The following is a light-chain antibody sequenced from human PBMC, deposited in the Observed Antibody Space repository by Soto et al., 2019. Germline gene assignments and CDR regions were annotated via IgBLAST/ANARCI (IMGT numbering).Light chain of an antibody. CDR1: QSVISNF. CDR3: QQNGALPPT. Sequence: EVVLTQSPGTLSLSPGESATLSCRASQSVISNFLAWYQQKPAQAPRLLIYDTSNYPTGIPDRFSGSGSGTDFPLTISRLESEDFAVYYCQQNGALPPTFGQGTRLEIK. V-gene: IGKV3-20*01. CDR2: DTS. J-gene: IGKJ1*01.